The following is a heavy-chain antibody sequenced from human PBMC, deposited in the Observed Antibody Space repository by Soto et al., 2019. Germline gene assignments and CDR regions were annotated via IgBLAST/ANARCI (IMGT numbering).Heavy chain of an antibody. J-gene: IGHJ4*02. CDR3: AGRYGGNLDY. CDR1: GGSISSYY. Sequence: QVQLQESGPGLVKPSETLSLTCTVSGGSISSYYWSWIRQPPGKGLEWIGYIYYSGGTNHNPSLKSRVTISVDSSKNHFSLKLSSVTAADTAVYYCAGRYGGNLDYWGQGTLVTVSS. D-gene: IGHD1-26*01. V-gene: IGHV4-59*08. CDR2: IYYSGGT.